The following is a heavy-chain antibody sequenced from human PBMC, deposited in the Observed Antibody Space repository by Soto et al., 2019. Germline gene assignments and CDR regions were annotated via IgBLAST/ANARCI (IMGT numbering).Heavy chain of an antibody. J-gene: IGHJ4*02. CDR3: ALVNDYCSSTSCHDY. CDR1: GYTFTSYG. Sequence: QVQLVQSGAEVKKPGASVKVSCKASGYTFTSYGISWVRQAPGQGLEWMGWISAYNGNTNYAQKLQGRVTMTTDTSTSTAYMELRSLRSDDTAVYYCALVNDYCSSTSCHDYWGQGTLVTVSS. D-gene: IGHD2-2*01. V-gene: IGHV1-18*01. CDR2: ISAYNGNT.